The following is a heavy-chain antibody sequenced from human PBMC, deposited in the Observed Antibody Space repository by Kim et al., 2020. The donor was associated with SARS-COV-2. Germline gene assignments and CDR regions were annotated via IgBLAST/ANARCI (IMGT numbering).Heavy chain of an antibody. CDR1: GYSFTSYW. CDR3: ARGYDYYDSSGGWFDP. V-gene: IGHV5-51*01. D-gene: IGHD3-22*01. J-gene: IGHJ5*02. CDR2: IYPGDSDT. Sequence: GESLKISCKGSGYSFTSYWIGWVRQMPGKGLEWMGIIYPGDSDTRYSPSFQGQVTISADKSISTAYLQWSSLKASDTAMYYCARGYDYYDSSGGWFDPWGQGTLVTVSS.